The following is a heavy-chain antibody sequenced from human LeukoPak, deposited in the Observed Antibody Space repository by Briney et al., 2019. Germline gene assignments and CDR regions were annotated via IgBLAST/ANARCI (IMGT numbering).Heavy chain of an antibody. V-gene: IGHV3-9*01. CDR3: AKDPSAGTTSFDY. CDR2: ISWNSGSI. CDR1: GFTFDDYA. Sequence: GRSLRLSCAASGFTFDDYAMHWVRQAPGKSLEWVSGISWNSGSIGYADSVKGRFTISRDNAKNSLYLQMNSLRAEDTALYYCAKDPSAGTTSFDYWGQGTLVTVSS. J-gene: IGHJ4*02. D-gene: IGHD1-7*01.